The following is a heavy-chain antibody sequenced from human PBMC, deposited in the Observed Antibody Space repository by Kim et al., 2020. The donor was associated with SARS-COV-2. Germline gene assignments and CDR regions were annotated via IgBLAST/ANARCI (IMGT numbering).Heavy chain of an antibody. CDR3: ARGPLVVPAAMRPYFQH. CDR1: GGSFSGYY. V-gene: IGHV4-34*01. CDR2: INHSGST. J-gene: IGHJ1*01. Sequence: SETLSLTCAVYGGSFSGYYWSWIRQPPGKGLEWIGEINHSGSTNYNPSLKSRVTISVDTSKNQFSLKLSSVTAADTAVYYCARGPLVVPAAMRPYFQHWGQGTLVTVSS. D-gene: IGHD2-2*01.